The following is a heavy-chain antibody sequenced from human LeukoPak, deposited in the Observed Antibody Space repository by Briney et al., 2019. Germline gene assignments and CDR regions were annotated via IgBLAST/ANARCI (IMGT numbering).Heavy chain of an antibody. CDR3: AKDVTGSYYYYMDV. D-gene: IGHD3-10*01. CDR2: IDWNSGSM. Sequence: SLRLSCAAAGFKFDDYAMHWVRQAPGKGLEWVSGIDWNSGSMGYADSVKGRFTISRDNAKNSLYLQMNSLRPEDTALYYCAKDVTGSYYYYMDVWGKGTTVTVSS. CDR1: GFKFDDYA. V-gene: IGHV3-9*01. J-gene: IGHJ6*03.